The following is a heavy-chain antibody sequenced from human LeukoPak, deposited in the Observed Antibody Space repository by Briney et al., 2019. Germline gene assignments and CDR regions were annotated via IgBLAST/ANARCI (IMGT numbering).Heavy chain of an antibody. V-gene: IGHV4-59*08. D-gene: IGHD3-10*01. CDR3: AKHFGELESFDY. J-gene: IGHJ4*02. CDR1: GGSISSYY. Sequence: SETLSLTCTVSGGSISSYYWSWIRQPPGKGLEWIGSIYHSGSTNYNPSLKSRVTISVDTSKNQFSLKLSSVTAADTAVYYCAKHFGELESFDYWGQGTLVTVSS. CDR2: IYHSGST.